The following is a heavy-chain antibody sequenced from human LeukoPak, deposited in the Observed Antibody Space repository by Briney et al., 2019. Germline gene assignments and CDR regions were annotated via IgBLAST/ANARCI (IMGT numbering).Heavy chain of an antibody. J-gene: IGHJ4*02. CDR1: GFTFNNYA. Sequence: PGGSLRLSCVASGFTFNNYAMSWVRQAPGRGLEWASSTAGSGISKDYADSVKGRFTISKDNSKSTLCLQMNSLRAEDTAVYYCAKQLGYCSDGSCYFPYWGQGTLVTVSS. V-gene: IGHV3-23*01. D-gene: IGHD2-15*01. CDR3: AKQLGYCSDGSCYFPY. CDR2: TAGSGISK.